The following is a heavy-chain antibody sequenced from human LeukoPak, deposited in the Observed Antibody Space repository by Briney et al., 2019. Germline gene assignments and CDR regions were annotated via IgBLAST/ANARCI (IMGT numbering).Heavy chain of an antibody. CDR1: GGSISSSSYY. CDR3: ARYTYYYDSSGYPGL. V-gene: IGHV4-39*01. CDR2: IYYSGST. Sequence: SETLSLTCTVSGGSISSSSYYWGWIRQPPGKGLEWIGSIYYSGSTYYNPSLKGRVTISVDTSKNQFSLKLSSVTAADTAVYYCARYTYYYDSSGYPGLWGQGTLVTVSS. D-gene: IGHD3-22*01. J-gene: IGHJ4*02.